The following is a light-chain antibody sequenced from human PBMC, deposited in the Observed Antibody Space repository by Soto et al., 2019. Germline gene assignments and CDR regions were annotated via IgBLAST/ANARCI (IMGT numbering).Light chain of an antibody. V-gene: IGKV2-28*01. J-gene: IGKJ4*01. CDR3: MQALQTPLT. CDR1: QSLLHSNGFNY. Sequence: DIVMTQSPLSLPVTPGEPASISCRSSQSLLHSNGFNYLDWYLQKPGQSPQLLIFLGSNRASGVTDKFSGSGSGTDSTLKISRVEAEDVGVYYCMQALQTPLTFGGGTKVDIK. CDR2: LGS.